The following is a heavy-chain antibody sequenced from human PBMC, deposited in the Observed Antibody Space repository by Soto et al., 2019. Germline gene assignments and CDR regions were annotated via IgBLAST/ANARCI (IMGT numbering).Heavy chain of an antibody. CDR1: GFTFSSYA. Sequence: QVQLVESGGGVVQTGRSLRLSCAASGFTFSSYAMHWVRQAPGKGLEWVAVISYDGSNKYYADSVKGRFTISRDNSKNTLYLQMNSLRAEDTSVYYCASFIPPRGGGMDVWGQGTTVTVSS. J-gene: IGHJ6*02. CDR2: ISYDGSNK. CDR3: ASFIPPRGGGMDV. V-gene: IGHV3-30-3*01. D-gene: IGHD3-10*01.